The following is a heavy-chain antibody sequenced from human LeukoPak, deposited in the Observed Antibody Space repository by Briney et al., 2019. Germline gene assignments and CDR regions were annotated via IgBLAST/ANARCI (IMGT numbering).Heavy chain of an antibody. CDR2: ISGSGDNT. CDR1: GFTFSSYD. Sequence: GGSLRLSCAASGFTFSSYDVSWVRQAPGKGLEWVSGISGSGDNTYYADSVKGRFTISRDNSKNTLYVQVNSLGTEDTAAYYCAKGSYYDSSGSFYFDYWGQGTLVTASS. J-gene: IGHJ4*02. V-gene: IGHV3-23*01. D-gene: IGHD3-22*01. CDR3: AKGSYYDSSGSFYFDY.